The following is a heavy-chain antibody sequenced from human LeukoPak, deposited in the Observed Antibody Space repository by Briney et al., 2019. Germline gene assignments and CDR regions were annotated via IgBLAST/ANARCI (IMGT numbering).Heavy chain of an antibody. V-gene: IGHV3-48*03. CDR3: ARIVVSSDAFDI. J-gene: IGHJ3*02. CDR1: GLTFSSYE. CDR2: ISSSGSTI. D-gene: IGHD2-15*01. Sequence: GGSLRLSCAASGLTFSSYEMNWVRQAPGKGLEWVSYISSSGSTIYYADSVKGRFTISRDNGKKLMYLQMNSLRAEDTAVYYCARIVVSSDAFDIWGQGTMVTVSS.